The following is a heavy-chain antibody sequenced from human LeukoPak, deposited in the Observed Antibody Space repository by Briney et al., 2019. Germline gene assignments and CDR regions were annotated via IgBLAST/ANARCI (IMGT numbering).Heavy chain of an antibody. CDR1: GGSISSSSYY. Sequence: PSETLSLTCTVSGGSISSSSYYWGWIRQPPGKGLEWIGSIYYSGSTYYNPSLKSRVTISVDTSKNQFSLKLSSVTAADTAVYYCARSIFGVVISLYYFDYWGQGTLVTVSS. V-gene: IGHV4-39*07. D-gene: IGHD3-3*01. CDR2: IYYSGST. J-gene: IGHJ4*02. CDR3: ARSIFGVVISLYYFDY.